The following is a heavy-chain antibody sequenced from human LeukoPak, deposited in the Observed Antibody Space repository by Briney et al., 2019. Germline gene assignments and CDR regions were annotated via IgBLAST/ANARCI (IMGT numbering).Heavy chain of an antibody. CDR1: GFTLSSYG. CDR2: ISYDGSNK. V-gene: IGHV3-30*18. J-gene: IGHJ6*04. D-gene: IGHD6-19*01. CDR3: AKDAGIAVAGMSLGMDV. Sequence: GRSLRLSCAASGFTLSSYGMHWVRQAPGKGLEWVAVISYDGSNKYYADSVKGRFTISRDNSKNTLYLQMNSLRAEDTAVYYCAKDAGIAVAGMSLGMDVWGKGTTVTVSS.